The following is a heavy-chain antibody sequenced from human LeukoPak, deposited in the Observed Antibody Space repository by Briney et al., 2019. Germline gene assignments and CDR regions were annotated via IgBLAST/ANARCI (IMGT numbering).Heavy chain of an antibody. J-gene: IGHJ4*02. Sequence: PGGSLRLSCAASGFTFSSYAMHWVGQGPGRGGGGGAVISYDGSNKYYADSVKGRFTISRDNSKNTLYLQMNSLRAEDTAVYYCARALPLYSGSDRGPLDYWGQGTLVTVSS. CDR1: GFTFSSYA. CDR2: ISYDGSNK. D-gene: IGHD1-26*01. V-gene: IGHV3-30*04. CDR3: ARALPLYSGSDRGPLDY.